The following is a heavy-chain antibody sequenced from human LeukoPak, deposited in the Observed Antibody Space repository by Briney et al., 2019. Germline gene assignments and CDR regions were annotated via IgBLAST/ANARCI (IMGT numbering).Heavy chain of an antibody. J-gene: IGHJ3*02. CDR1: GGSISSYY. CDR2: FYYSGST. CDR3: AKDSRLTYAFDI. V-gene: IGHV4-59*12. Sequence: NPSETLSLTCTVSGGSISSYYWSWIRQPPGKGLEWIGSFYYSGSTYYNPSLKSRVTISVDTSKTQFSLRLTSVTAADTAMYYCAKDSRLTYAFDIWGQGTMVTVSS. D-gene: IGHD1-14*01.